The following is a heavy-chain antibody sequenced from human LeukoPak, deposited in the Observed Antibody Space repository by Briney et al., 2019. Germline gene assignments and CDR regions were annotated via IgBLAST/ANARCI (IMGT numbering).Heavy chain of an antibody. Sequence: AGGSLRLSCAASGFTFSSYAMSWVRQAPGKGLEWVSAISGSGGSAYYADSVKGRFTISRDNSKNTLYLQMDSLRHDDTAVYFCAKEFVRSYYYDFDYWGQGALVTVSS. CDR2: ISGSGGSA. V-gene: IGHV3-23*01. J-gene: IGHJ4*02. CDR1: GFTFSSYA. D-gene: IGHD3-10*01. CDR3: AKEFVRSYYYDFDY.